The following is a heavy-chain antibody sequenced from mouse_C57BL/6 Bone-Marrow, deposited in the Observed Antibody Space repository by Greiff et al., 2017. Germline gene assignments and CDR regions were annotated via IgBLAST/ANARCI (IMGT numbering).Heavy chain of an antibody. Sequence: EVQLQQSGAELVRPGASVKLSCTASGFNIKDDYIHWVKQRPEQGLEWIGWIDPEIGDTEYPSNFQGRVTIPSDTSTNTAYLQLSSLTSEDTAVYYCSSFDGNYFDFWGQGTPLTVAS. CDR1: GFNIKDDY. D-gene: IGHD2-3*01. CDR3: SSFDGNYFDF. J-gene: IGHJ2*01. V-gene: IGHV14-4*01. CDR2: IDPEIGDT.